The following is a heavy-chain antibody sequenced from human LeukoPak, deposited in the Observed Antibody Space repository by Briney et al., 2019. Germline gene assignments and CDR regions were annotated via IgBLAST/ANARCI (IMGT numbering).Heavy chain of an antibody. CDR2: YYSSGGT. V-gene: IGHV4-59*01. J-gene: IGHJ4*02. Sequence: SETLSLTCNVSGASITSDYWSWVRQPPGKGLEWIGYYYSSGGTNSNPSLKSRVSISVDASKNQFSLRLQSVTAADTAVYYCAITPPYPYDRGAYFFPHWGQGTLVSVSS. D-gene: IGHD3-22*01. CDR3: AITPPYPYDRGAYFFPH. CDR1: GASITSDY.